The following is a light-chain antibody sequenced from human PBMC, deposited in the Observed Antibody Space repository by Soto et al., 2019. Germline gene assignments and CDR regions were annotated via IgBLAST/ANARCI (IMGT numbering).Light chain of an antibody. J-gene: IGKJ1*01. CDR2: DAS. CDR3: QQRSNLIT. Sequence: EIVLTQSRATLSLSPGERATLSVRASQSVSSYLAWYQQKPGQAPRLLIYDASNRATGIPARFSGSGSGTDFTLTISSLEPEDFAVYYCQQRSNLITFGQGTNVDIK. V-gene: IGKV3-11*01. CDR1: QSVSSY.